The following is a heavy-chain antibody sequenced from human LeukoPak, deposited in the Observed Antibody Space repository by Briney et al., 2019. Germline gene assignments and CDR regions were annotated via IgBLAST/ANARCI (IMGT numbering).Heavy chain of an antibody. CDR2: IWYDGSNK. J-gene: IGHJ4*02. D-gene: IGHD3-10*01. Sequence: PGGSLRLSCAASGFTFSSYGMHWVRQAPGKGLEWVAVIWYDGSNKYYADSVKGRFTISRDNSKNTLYLQMNSLRAEDTAVYYCARGGPEIWFGEFPYYFDYWGQGTLVTVSS. CDR3: ARGGPEIWFGEFPYYFDY. V-gene: IGHV3-33*01. CDR1: GFTFSSYG.